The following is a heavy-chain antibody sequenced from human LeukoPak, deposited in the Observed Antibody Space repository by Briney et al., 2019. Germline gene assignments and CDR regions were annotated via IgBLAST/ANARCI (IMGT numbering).Heavy chain of an antibody. CDR2: IYTSGST. D-gene: IGHD1-26*01. CDR3: ARGQIGWAYYYYYYMDV. Sequence: PSETLSLTCTVSGGSISSGSYYWSWIRQPAGKGLEWIGRIYTSGSTNYNPSLKSRVTISVDTSKNQFSLKLSSVTAADTAVYYCARGQIGWAYYYYYYMDVWGKGTTVTVSS. V-gene: IGHV4-61*02. J-gene: IGHJ6*03. CDR1: GGSISSGSYY.